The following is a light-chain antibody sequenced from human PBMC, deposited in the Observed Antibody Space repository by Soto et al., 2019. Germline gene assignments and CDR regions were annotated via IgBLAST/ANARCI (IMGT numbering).Light chain of an antibody. CDR2: DAS. Sequence: EIVLTQSPGTLSLSPGERATLSCRASQYVSSTYLAWYQQKPGQAPRLLIYDASSRATDIPDRFSGSGSGTDFTLTISRLEPEDFAVYYCQQYYTAPQLTFGGGTKVEVK. J-gene: IGKJ4*01. CDR1: QYVSSTY. V-gene: IGKV3-20*01. CDR3: QQYYTAPQLT.